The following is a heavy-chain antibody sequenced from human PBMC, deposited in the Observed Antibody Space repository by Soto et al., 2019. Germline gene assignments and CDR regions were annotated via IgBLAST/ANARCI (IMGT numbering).Heavy chain of an antibody. J-gene: IGHJ5*02. CDR2: VHSSGIT. Sequence: SETLSLTCTVSGGSVSNDNFYWSWIRQPPGKGLEWIGYVHSSGITNYNPSLKRRVTISVDTSRNQFSLRLSSVTAADTAVYYCARGITMGQLPSHFDHWGQGALVTVSS. CDR3: ARGITMGQLPSHFDH. CDR1: GGSVSNDNFY. V-gene: IGHV4-61*01. D-gene: IGHD3-16*01.